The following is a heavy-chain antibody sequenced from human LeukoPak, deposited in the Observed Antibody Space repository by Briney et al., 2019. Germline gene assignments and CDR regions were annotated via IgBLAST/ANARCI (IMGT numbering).Heavy chain of an antibody. CDR1: GGSTQSTIYY. V-gene: IGHV4-39*01. J-gene: IGHJ5*02. D-gene: IGHD5-24*01. Sequence: SETLSLTRSVSGGSTQSTIYYWGWIRQAPGKGLEWIGSIYYTGRTYYNSSLKSRITISVDTSKRQASLRLTSVTAADTAVYYCARPQGKATIPHWFDPWGQGIQVTVSS. CDR2: IYYTGRT. CDR3: ARPQGKATIPHWFDP.